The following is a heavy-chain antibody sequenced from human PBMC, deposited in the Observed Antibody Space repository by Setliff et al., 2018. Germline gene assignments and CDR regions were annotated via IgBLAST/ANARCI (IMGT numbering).Heavy chain of an antibody. D-gene: IGHD5-12*01. V-gene: IGHV4-34*01. Sequence: ASETLSLTCAVYGGSFSGYYWSWIRQPPGKGLEWIGEINHSGSTNYNPSLKSRVTISVDTSKNQFSLKLSSVTAADTAVYYCTRGPDGYTYQGAFDIWGQGTMVTV. CDR3: TRGPDGYTYQGAFDI. CDR1: GGSFSGYY. CDR2: INHSGST. J-gene: IGHJ3*02.